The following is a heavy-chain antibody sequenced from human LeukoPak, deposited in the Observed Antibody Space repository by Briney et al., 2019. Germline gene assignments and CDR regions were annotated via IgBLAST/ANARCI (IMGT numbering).Heavy chain of an antibody. J-gene: IGHJ4*02. CDR1: GFTFSSYA. CDR3: ARGPRYDFWSGYYSVPSFDY. V-gene: IGHV3-7*03. D-gene: IGHD3-3*01. CDR2: IKQDGSGK. Sequence: GGSLRLSCAASGFTFSSYAMSWVRQAPGKGLEWVANIKQDGSGKYYVDSVKGRFTISRDNAKNSLYLQMNSLRAEDTAVYYCARGPRYDFWSGYYSVPSFDYWGQGTLVTVSS.